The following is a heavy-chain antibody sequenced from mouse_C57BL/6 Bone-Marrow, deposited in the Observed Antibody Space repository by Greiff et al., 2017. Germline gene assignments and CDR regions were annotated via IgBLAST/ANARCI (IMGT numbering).Heavy chain of an antibody. J-gene: IGHJ2*01. CDR3: ARDYGRNFDY. CDR1: GYAFSSSW. CDR2: IYPGDGDT. V-gene: IGHV1-82*01. D-gene: IGHD1-1*01. Sequence: QVQLQQSGPELVKPGASVQISCKASGYAFSSSWMNWVKQRPGKGLEWIGRIYPGDGDTNYNGKFKGKATLTADKSSSTAYMQLSSLTYEDSAVYFCARDYGRNFDYWGQGTTLTVSS.